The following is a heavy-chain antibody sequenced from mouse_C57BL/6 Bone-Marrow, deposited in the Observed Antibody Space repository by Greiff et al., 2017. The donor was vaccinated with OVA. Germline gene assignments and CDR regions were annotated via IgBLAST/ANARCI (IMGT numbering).Heavy chain of an antibody. Sequence: VQLQQPGAELVMPGASVKLSCKASGYTFTSYWMHWVKQRPGQGLEWIGEIDPSDSYTNSNQKFKGKSTLTVDKSSSTAYMQLSSLTSEDSAVYYCARRLWSVYFDYWGQGTTLTVSS. D-gene: IGHD1-1*02. CDR2: IDPSDSYT. J-gene: IGHJ2*01. CDR1: GYTFTSYW. V-gene: IGHV1-69*01. CDR3: ARRLWSVYFDY.